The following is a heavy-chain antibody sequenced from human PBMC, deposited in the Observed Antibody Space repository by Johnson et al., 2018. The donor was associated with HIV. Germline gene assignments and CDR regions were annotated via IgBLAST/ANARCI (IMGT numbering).Heavy chain of an antibody. D-gene: IGHD3-9*01. J-gene: IGHJ3*02. Sequence: VQLVESGGGLVQPGGSLRVSCAASGFTVSSNYMSWVRQAPGKGLEWVSVIYSGGSTYYADSVKGRFTISRDISKNTLYLQMSSLITEDTAVYFCARDSDVLPGYTGPEDAFDIWGQGTLVTVSS. CDR2: IYSGGST. CDR1: GFTVSSNY. CDR3: ARDSDVLPGYTGPEDAFDI. V-gene: IGHV3-66*02.